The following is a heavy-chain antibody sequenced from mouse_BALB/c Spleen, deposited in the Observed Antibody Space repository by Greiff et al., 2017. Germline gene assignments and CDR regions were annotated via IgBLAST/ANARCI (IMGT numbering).Heavy chain of an antibody. J-gene: IGHJ3*01. CDR1: GFTFSDYY. Sequence: DVKLVESGGGLVKPGGSLKLSCAASGFTFSDYYMYWVRQTPEKRLEWVATISDGGSYTYYPDSVKGRFTISRDNAKNNLYLQMSSLKSEDTAMYYCARDDTTVRFAYWGQGTLVTVSA. V-gene: IGHV5-4*02. D-gene: IGHD1-1*01. CDR2: ISDGGSYT. CDR3: ARDDTTVRFAY.